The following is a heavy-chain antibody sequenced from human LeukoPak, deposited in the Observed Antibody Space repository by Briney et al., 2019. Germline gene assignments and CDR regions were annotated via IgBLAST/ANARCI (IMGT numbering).Heavy chain of an antibody. CDR1: GGSISSSSYY. Sequence: SETLSLTCTVSGGSISSSSYYWGWIRQPPGKGLEWSGSIYYSGSTYYNPSLKSRVTISVDTSKNQFSLKLSSVTAADTAVYYCARGIYGGNSENYFDYWGQGTLVTVSS. J-gene: IGHJ4*02. CDR3: ARGIYGGNSENYFDY. CDR2: IYYSGST. V-gene: IGHV4-39*07. D-gene: IGHD4-23*01.